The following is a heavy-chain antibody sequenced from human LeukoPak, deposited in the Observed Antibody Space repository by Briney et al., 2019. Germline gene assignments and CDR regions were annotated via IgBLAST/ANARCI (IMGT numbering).Heavy chain of an antibody. D-gene: IGHD3-22*01. CDR1: GFTFDDYA. V-gene: IGHV3-9*01. CDR2: ISWNSGSI. CDR3: ARSGYHGHYFDY. Sequence: PPGGSLRLSCAASGFTFDDYAMRWVRQAPGKGLEWVSGISWNSGSIGYADSVKGRFTISRDNAKNSLYLQMNSLRAEDTALYYCARSGYHGHYFDYWGQGTLVTVSS. J-gene: IGHJ4*02.